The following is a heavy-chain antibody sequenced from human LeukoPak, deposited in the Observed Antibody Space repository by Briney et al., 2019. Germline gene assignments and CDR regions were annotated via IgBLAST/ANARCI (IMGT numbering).Heavy chain of an antibody. J-gene: IGHJ1*01. V-gene: IGHV4-34*12. CDR3: ASVNRYSSSKYFQH. CDR2: IIHSGST. Sequence: SETLSLTCAVYGGSFSGYYWSWIRQPPGKGLEWIGEIIHSGSTNYNPSLKSRVTISVDTSKNQFSLKLSSVTAADTAVYYCASVNRYSSSKYFQHWGQGTLVTVSS. D-gene: IGHD6-13*01. CDR1: GGSFSGYY.